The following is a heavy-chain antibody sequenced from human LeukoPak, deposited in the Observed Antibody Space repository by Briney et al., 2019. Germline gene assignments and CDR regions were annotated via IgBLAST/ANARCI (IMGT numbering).Heavy chain of an antibody. CDR3: ARRHGGIDAFDI. J-gene: IGHJ3*02. V-gene: IGHV3-21*01. CDR2: ISSSSSYI. Sequence: GGSLRLSCAASGFTFSSYSMNWVRQAPGKGLEWVSSISSSSSYIYYADSVKGRFTISRDNAKNSLYLQMNRLRAEDTAVYYCARRHGGIDAFDIWGQGTMVTVSS. CDR1: GFTFSSYS. D-gene: IGHD4-23*01.